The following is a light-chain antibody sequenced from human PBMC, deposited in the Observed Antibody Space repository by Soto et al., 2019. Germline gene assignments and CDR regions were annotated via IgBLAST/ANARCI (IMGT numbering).Light chain of an antibody. V-gene: IGKV3-20*01. CDR3: EQYGSSAYT. CDR1: QSVSSSY. CDR2: GAT. Sequence: EIVLTQSPGTLSLSPGERATLSCRASQSVSSSYLAWYQQKPGQAPSLLIYGATSRATGIPDRFSGSGSGTDFARNISRLMAEDLAVYYFEQYGSSAYTVGEGTKRVIK. J-gene: IGKJ2*01.